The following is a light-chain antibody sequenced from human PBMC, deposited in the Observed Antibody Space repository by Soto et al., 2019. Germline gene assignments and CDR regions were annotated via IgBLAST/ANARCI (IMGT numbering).Light chain of an antibody. CDR1: SSEVGGYKY. CDR3: TSYTSSSTYV. J-gene: IGLJ1*01. V-gene: IGLV2-14*01. Sequence: QSAPTQPASVSGSPVPSIAISCPGNSSEVGGYKYVSWYQQHPGKAPKLMIYDVSNRPSGVSDRFSGSKSGNTASLTISGLQAEDEADYYCTSYTSSSTYVFGTGTKVTVL. CDR2: DVS.